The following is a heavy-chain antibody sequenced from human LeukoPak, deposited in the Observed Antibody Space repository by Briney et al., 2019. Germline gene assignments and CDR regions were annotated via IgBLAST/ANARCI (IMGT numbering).Heavy chain of an antibody. CDR2: IYYSGNT. V-gene: IGHV4-61*01. Sequence: MPSETLSLTCTVSGGSVSSGSYYWSWIRQPPGKGLEWIGYIYYSGNTNYNPSLKSRVTLSVDTSKNQFSLRLSSVTAADTAVYYCAVFRFLEWWAYWRQGIMVTVSS. D-gene: IGHD3-3*01. CDR1: GGSVSSGSYY. J-gene: IGHJ4*02. CDR3: AVFRFLEWWAY.